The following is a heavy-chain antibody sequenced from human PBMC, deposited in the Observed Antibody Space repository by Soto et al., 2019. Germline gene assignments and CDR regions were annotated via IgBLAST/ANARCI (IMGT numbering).Heavy chain of an antibody. Sequence: PGGSLRLSCAASGFTFSSYAMSWVRQAPGKGLEWVSAISGSGGSTYYADSVKARFTISRDNFGNTMYLQMNSVRVEDTAVYYCARSVRHLSWFDPWGQGTRVTVS. CDR3: ARSVRHLSWFDP. D-gene: IGHD3-10*01. CDR1: GFTFSSYA. J-gene: IGHJ5*02. CDR2: ISGSGGST. V-gene: IGHV3-23*01.